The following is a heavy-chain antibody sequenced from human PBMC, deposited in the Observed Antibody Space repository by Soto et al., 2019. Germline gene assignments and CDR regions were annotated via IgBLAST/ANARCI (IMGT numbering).Heavy chain of an antibody. V-gene: IGHV3-23*01. CDR3: VKDVDCDGGACYFNYYDP. CDR2: ISIRSDVI. Sequence: GGSLRLSCSGSGFTCRQFGMSWIRQAPGKGLEWVSSISIRSDVIHYADSVRGRFTISRDNSKNTLYLQMDSLRAEDTAVFYCVKDVDCDGGACYFNYYDPWGRGTLFTVSS. CDR1: GFTCRQFG. D-gene: IGHD2-21*02. J-gene: IGHJ5*02.